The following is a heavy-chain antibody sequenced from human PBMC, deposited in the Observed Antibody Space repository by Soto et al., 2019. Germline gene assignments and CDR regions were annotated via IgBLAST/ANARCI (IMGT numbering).Heavy chain of an antibody. Sequence: EVQLVEPGGGLVQPGGSLRLSCAASGFAFSTYWMHWVRQAPGKGLLWVARIKFDGSSTYSADSVKGRFTISRDDAKNTLYLQMNGLRVDDTAVYYCARGAKNIYAMDVWGQGTTVTVSS. V-gene: IGHV3-74*01. J-gene: IGHJ6*02. CDR3: ARGAKNIYAMDV. CDR1: GFAFSTYW. CDR2: IKFDGSST.